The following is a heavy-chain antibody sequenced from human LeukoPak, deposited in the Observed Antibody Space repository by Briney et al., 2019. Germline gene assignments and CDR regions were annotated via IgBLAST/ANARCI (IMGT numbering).Heavy chain of an antibody. V-gene: IGHV3-7*01. D-gene: IGHD6-19*01. Sequence: GGSLRLSCAASGFTFNRDWTAWVRQAPGKGLEWVANIKEDGSEKNYVDSVKGRFTISRDNAENSVYLQMNDLRAEDTGVYYCVTKEPSTSGWSYWGQGTLVTVSS. CDR3: VTKEPSTSGWSY. J-gene: IGHJ4*02. CDR1: GFTFNRDW. CDR2: IKEDGSEK.